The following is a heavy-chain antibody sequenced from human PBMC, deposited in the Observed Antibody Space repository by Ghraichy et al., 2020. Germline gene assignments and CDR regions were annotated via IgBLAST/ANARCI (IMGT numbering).Heavy chain of an antibody. Sequence: SETLSLTCTVSGGSISSSSYYWGWIRQPPGKGLEWIGSIYYSGSTYYNPSLKSRVTISVDTSKNQFSLKLSSVTAADTAVYYCSRYMVRQWLVRDYWGQGTLVTVSS. V-gene: IGHV4-39*07. D-gene: IGHD6-19*01. CDR1: GGSISSSSYY. J-gene: IGHJ4*02. CDR2: IYYSGST. CDR3: SRYMVRQWLVRDY.